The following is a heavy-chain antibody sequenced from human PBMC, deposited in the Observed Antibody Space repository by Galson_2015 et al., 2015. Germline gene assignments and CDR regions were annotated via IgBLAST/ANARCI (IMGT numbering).Heavy chain of an antibody. CDR2: INHSGST. J-gene: IGHJ6*03. V-gene: IGHV4-34*01. Sequence: ETLSLTCDVYGGSFSGYYWSWIRQPPGRGLEWIGEINHSGSTNYNPSLKSRVTISVGTSKNQFSLKLSSVTAADTAVYYCARGRKQYCSSTTCSAPYYYYYMDVWGKGTTVTVSS. CDR3: ARGRKQYCSSTTCSAPYYYYYMDV. D-gene: IGHD2-2*01. CDR1: GGSFSGYY.